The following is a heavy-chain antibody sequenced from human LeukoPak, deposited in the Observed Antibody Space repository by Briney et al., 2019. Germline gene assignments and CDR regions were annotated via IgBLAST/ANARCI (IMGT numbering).Heavy chain of an antibody. D-gene: IGHD2-15*01. CDR1: GFTVSSNY. CDR2: IRFDGSNK. J-gene: IGHJ4*02. CDR3: ARDPEDIDY. Sequence: PGGSLRLSCAASGFTVSSNYMSWVRQAPGKGLEWVAFIRFDGSNKYYADFVRGRFTISRDNSKNTLYLQMNSLRAEDTAVYYCARDPEDIDYWGQGTLVTVSS. V-gene: IGHV3-30*02.